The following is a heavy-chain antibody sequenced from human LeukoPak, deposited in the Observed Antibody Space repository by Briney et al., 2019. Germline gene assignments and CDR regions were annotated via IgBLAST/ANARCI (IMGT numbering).Heavy chain of an antibody. J-gene: IGHJ4*02. CDR3: ARGSSYDSSGYYYAYLDY. D-gene: IGHD3-22*01. V-gene: IGHV4-4*02. Sequence: SETLSLTCTVSGGSIRSSIWWTWVRQPPGKGLEWLGEIYHSGRINYNPSLKSRVTISLDKSKNQFSLKLSSVTAADTAMYYCARGSSYDSSGYYYAYLDYWGQGVLVTVSS. CDR1: GGSIRSSIW. CDR2: IYHSGRI.